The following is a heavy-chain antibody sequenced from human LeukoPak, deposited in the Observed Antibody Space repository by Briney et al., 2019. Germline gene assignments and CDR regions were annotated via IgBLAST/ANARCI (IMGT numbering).Heavy chain of an antibody. J-gene: IGHJ3*02. CDR2: IRYDGSSK. Sequence: GGSLRLSCPASGFTFTNYAMHWVRQAPGKGLEWLAYIRYDGSSKYYADSVKGRFTISRDNSKNTLDLQMNSLRAEDTAVYYCARGPSARFFGVAKGAFDIWGQGTMVTVSS. CDR3: ARGPSARFFGVAKGAFDI. D-gene: IGHD3-3*01. CDR1: GFTFTNYA. V-gene: IGHV3-30*02.